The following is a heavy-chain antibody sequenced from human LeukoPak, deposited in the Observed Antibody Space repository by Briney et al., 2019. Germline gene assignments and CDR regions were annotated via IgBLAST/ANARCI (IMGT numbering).Heavy chain of an antibody. CDR3: AKDNDSSGYFDY. J-gene: IGHJ4*02. Sequence: GGSLRLSCAASGFTFSSYSMNWVRQAPGKGLEWVSSISSSSSYIYYADSVKGRFTISRDNAKNSLYLQMNSLRAEDTALYYCAKDNDSSGYFDYWGQGTLVTVSS. CDR2: ISSSSSYI. V-gene: IGHV3-21*04. CDR1: GFTFSSYS. D-gene: IGHD3-22*01.